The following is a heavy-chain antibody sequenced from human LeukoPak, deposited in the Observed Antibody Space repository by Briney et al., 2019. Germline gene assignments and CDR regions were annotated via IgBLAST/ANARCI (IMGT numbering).Heavy chain of an antibody. D-gene: IGHD2-2*01. CDR2: ISDTGNT. J-gene: IGHJ4*02. Sequence: GGSLRLSCAASGFTLSSYAMSWVRQAPGKGLEWVSAISDTGNTYHADSVKGRFTISRDSSKNTLFLQMNRLRPEDAAVYYCAGPMGPAAIFGFDYWGQGTLVTVSS. V-gene: IGHV3-23*01. CDR3: AGPMGPAAIFGFDY. CDR1: GFTLSSYA.